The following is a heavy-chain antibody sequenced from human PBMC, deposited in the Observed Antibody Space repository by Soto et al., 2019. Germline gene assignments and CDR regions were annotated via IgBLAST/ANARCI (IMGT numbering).Heavy chain of an antibody. J-gene: IGHJ4*02. CDR3: ARTYYSGSGSYYIFDY. CDR2: IAPRDSYS. V-gene: IGHV5-10-1*01. CDR1: GYSFTSYW. D-gene: IGHD3-10*01. Sequence: GESLKISCKGSGYSFTSYWITWVRQMPGKGLEWMGRIAPRDSYSSYSPSFQGHVTMSADKSISTAYLQWSSLMASDTAMYYSARTYYSGSGSYYIFDYWGRGTLVTVSS.